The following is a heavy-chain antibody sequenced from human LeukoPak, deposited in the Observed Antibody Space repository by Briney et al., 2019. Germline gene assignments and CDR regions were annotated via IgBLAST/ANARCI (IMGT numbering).Heavy chain of an antibody. D-gene: IGHD3-3*01. CDR2: VSPYNGNT. CDR1: GYTFTIYG. Sequence: ASMKVSCTASGYTFTIYGIGWVRQAPGQGLEWMGWVSPYNGNTNYAQKFQGRVTMTTDTSTSTAYMELRSLKSDDTAVYYCARDYDFSSGRFESWGQGTLVTVSS. J-gene: IGHJ4*02. CDR3: ARDYDFSSGRFES. V-gene: IGHV1-18*01.